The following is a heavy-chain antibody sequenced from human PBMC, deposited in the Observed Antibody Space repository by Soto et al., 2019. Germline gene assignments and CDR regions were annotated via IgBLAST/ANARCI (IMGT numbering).Heavy chain of an antibody. CDR2: IWYDGSNK. CDR3: ARAAYGDGYYFDY. J-gene: IGHJ4*02. Sequence: QVQLVESGGGVVQPGGSLRLSCAASGFTFSSYGMHWVRQAPGKGLEWVAVIWYDGSNKYYADSVKGRFTISRDNSKNTLYLQMNSLRAEDTAVYYCARAAYGDGYYFDYWGQGTLVSVSS. D-gene: IGHD4-17*01. CDR1: GFTFSSYG. V-gene: IGHV3-33*01.